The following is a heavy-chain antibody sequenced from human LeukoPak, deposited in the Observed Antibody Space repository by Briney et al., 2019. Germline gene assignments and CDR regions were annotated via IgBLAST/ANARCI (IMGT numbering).Heavy chain of an antibody. CDR3: ARVSSAVDYFDY. CDR2: INSDGSST. D-gene: IGHD5-18*01. Sequence: GGSLRLSCAASGFTFSSYWMHWVRQVPGKGLVWVSRINSDGSSTRYADAVKGRFTISRDNAKNSLYLQMNSLRAEGTSVYHCARVSSAVDYFDYWGQGTPVTVSS. J-gene: IGHJ4*02. CDR1: GFTFSSYW. V-gene: IGHV3-74*01.